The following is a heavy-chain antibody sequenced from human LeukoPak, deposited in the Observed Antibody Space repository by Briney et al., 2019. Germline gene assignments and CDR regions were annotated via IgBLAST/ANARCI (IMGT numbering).Heavy chain of an antibody. CDR3: AYYCATGSICYLRDY. CDR2: ISGSGGRT. V-gene: IGHV3-23*01. J-gene: IGHJ4*02. Sequence: GGSLRLSYAASGFTFSSYPMKWVRQAPGKGLEWVSAISGSGGRTYYADSVNGRFTISRDNSQNTLYLQMNSLRADDTAVYYCAYYCATGSICYLRDYWGQGTLVTVSS. CDR1: GFTFSSYP. D-gene: IGHD2-2*01.